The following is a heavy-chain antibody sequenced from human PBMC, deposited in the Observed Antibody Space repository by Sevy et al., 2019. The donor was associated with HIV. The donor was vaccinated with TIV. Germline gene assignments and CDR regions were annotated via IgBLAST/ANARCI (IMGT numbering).Heavy chain of an antibody. V-gene: IGHV3-74*01. CDR1: GFNFNIYW. D-gene: IGHD2-21*02. Sequence: GGSLRLSCAASGFNFNIYWMHWVRQAPGKGLVWVSLINMDGTGTSYADSVKGRFTISRDNAQNTLFLQMNSLSAEDTAVYYCANFDCGGDCNGWGQGTLVTVSS. CDR3: ANFDCGGDCNG. J-gene: IGHJ4*02. CDR2: INMDGTGT.